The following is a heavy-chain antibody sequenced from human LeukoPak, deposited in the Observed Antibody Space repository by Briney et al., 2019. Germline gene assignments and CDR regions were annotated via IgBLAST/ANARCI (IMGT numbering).Heavy chain of an antibody. J-gene: IGHJ6*04. CDR1: SGSITSDGYS. CDR2: IYHSGST. CDR3: ARAVGYCTSTSCSNLILDV. V-gene: IGHV4-30-2*01. D-gene: IGHD2-2*01. Sequence: SETLSLTCAVSSGSITSDGYSWSWIRQPPGKGLEWIGHIYHSGSTHYNPSLKSRLTISVDRSKNQFSLKLSSVTAADTAVYYCARAVGYCTSTSCSNLILDVWGKGTTVTVSS.